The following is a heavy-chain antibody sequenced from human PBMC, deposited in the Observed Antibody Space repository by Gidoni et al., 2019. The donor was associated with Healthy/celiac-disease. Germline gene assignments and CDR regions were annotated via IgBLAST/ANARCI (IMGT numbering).Heavy chain of an antibody. CDR3: ARDKGIAAAGFDY. Sequence: EVQLVESGGGLVKPGGSLRLSCAASGLTFSSYSMNWVRQAPGKGLEWVSSISSSSSYIDYADSVKGRFTIFRDNAKNSLYLQMNSLRAEDTAVYYCARDKGIAAAGFDYWGQGTLVTVSS. D-gene: IGHD6-13*01. CDR2: ISSSSSYI. J-gene: IGHJ4*02. CDR1: GLTFSSYS. V-gene: IGHV3-21*01.